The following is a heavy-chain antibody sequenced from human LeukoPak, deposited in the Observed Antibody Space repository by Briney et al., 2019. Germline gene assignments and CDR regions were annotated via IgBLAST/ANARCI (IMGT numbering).Heavy chain of an antibody. J-gene: IGHJ4*02. D-gene: IGHD6-19*01. CDR3: ARMSGEGSGWYVSSYLDY. CDR2: ISSSSSYI. V-gene: IGHV3-21*01. CDR1: GFTFSSYS. Sequence: GGSLRLSCAASGFTFSSYSMNWVRQAPGKGLEWVSSISSSSSYIYYADSVKGRFTISRDNAKNSLYLQMNSLRAEDTAVYYCARMSGEGSGWYVSSYLDYWGQGTLVTVSS.